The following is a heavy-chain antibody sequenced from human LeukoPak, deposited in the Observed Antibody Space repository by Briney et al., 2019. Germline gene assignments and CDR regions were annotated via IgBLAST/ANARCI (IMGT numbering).Heavy chain of an antibody. CDR3: ARRDSSSWYFDF. D-gene: IGHD6-13*01. Sequence: ESGPALVKPTQTLTLTCTFSGLSLSTSGMCVNWIRQPPGKALEWLAHIDWDDDKYYTTSLKTRLTISKDTSKNQVVLKMTNMDPVDTATYYCARRDSSSWYFDFWGQGTLVTVSS. CDR2: IDWDDDK. V-gene: IGHV2-70*01. CDR1: GLSLSTSGMC. J-gene: IGHJ4*02.